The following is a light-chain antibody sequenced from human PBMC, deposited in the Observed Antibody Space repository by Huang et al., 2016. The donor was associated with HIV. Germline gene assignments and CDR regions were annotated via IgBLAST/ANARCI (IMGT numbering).Light chain of an antibody. V-gene: IGKV1-39*01. CDR3: QQSHSTPHT. CDR2: GAS. CDR1: DNLDNS. Sequence: DIQMTQSPSSLSASVGDRVTITCRTSDNLDNSLNWYQQKSGAAPVLLIYGASNLQTGVSSRFSGGGSWTDFTLTITNLRPEDFATYYCQQSHSTPHTFGQGTRLE. J-gene: IGKJ2*01.